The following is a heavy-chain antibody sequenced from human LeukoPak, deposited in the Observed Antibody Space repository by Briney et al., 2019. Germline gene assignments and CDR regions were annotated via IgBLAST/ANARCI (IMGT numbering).Heavy chain of an antibody. CDR1: GFSFSRYA. CDR2: ISSNGGST. D-gene: IGHD5-12*01. CDR3: AKDRTAGYDGLVDY. J-gene: IGHJ4*02. V-gene: IGHV3-64*01. Sequence: GGSLRLSCATSGFSFSRYAMHWVRQAPGRGLEYVSAISSNGGSTYYAKSVKGRFVISRDNSKNTLNLQMGSLRAEDMAVYYCAKDRTAGYDGLVDYWGQGTLVTVSS.